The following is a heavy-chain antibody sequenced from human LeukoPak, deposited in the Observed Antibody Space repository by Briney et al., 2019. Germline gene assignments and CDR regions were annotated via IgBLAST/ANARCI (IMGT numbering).Heavy chain of an antibody. V-gene: IGHV1-24*01. CDR1: GYTLTELS. J-gene: IGHJ3*02. CDR2: FDPEDGET. Sequence: GASVKVSCKVSGYTLTELSMHWLRQAPGKGLEWMGGFDPEDGETIYAQKFQGRVTMTEDTSTDTAYMELSSLRSEDTAVYYCATGPLLWFGELFHAAGAFDIWGQGTMVTVSS. CDR3: ATGPLLWFGELFHAAGAFDI. D-gene: IGHD3-10*01.